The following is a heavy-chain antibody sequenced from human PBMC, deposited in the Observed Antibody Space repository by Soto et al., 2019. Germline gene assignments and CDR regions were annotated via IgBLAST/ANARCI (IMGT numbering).Heavy chain of an antibody. Sequence: SETLSLTCTVSGGSISSGGYYWSWIRQHPGKGLEWIGYIYYSGSTYYNPSLKSRVTISVDTSKNQFSLKLSSVTAADTAVYYCAREKGPSGSPFDYWGQGTLVTSPQ. CDR1: GGSISSGGYY. J-gene: IGHJ4*02. CDR3: AREKGPSGSPFDY. CDR2: IYYSGST. V-gene: IGHV4-31*03.